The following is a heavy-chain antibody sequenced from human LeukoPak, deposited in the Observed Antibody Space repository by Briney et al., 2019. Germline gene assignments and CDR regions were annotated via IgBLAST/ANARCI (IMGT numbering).Heavy chain of an antibody. CDR2: INPNSGAT. CDR3: ARDHGYDYVWGSYRYGMDV. Sequence: ASVKVSCKASGYTFTGYYMHWVRQAPGQGLEWMGWINPNSGATNYAQKFQGWVTMTRDTSISTAYMELSRLRSDDTAVYYCARDHGYDYVWGSYRYGMDVWGQGTTVTVSS. V-gene: IGHV1-2*04. CDR1: GYTFTGYY. J-gene: IGHJ6*02. D-gene: IGHD3-16*02.